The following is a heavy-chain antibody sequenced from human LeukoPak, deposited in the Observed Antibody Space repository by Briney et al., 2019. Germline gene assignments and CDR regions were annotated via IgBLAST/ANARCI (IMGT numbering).Heavy chain of an antibody. V-gene: IGHV1-2*02. J-gene: IGHJ4*02. CDR1: GYSVTAYH. CDR2: INPSSGDT. D-gene: IGHD3/OR15-3a*01. Sequence: GASVKVSCKPSGYSVTAYHLHWVRQAPGQGLEWMGWINPSSGDTRYAQTFQGRVTMTRDTSISTAYMELDSLTSDDTAVYFCARIGTMIFGDYWGQGTLVIVSS. CDR3: ARIGTMIFGDY.